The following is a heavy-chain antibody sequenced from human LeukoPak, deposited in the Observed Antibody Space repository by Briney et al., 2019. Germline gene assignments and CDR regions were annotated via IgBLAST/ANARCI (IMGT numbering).Heavy chain of an antibody. J-gene: IGHJ4*02. CDR1: GCSISSGGYS. CDR2: IYHSGST. Sequence: PSETLSLTGAVSGCSISSGGYSWSSIRQPPGKGLEWIGYIYHSGSTYYNPSLKSRVTISVDRSKNQFSLKLSSVTAADTAVYYCARYITMVRGSITPSGFDYWGQGTLVTVSS. CDR3: ARYITMVRGSITPSGFDY. V-gene: IGHV4-30-2*01. D-gene: IGHD3-10*01.